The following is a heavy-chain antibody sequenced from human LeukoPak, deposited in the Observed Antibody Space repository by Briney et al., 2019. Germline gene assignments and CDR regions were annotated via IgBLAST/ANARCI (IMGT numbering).Heavy chain of an antibody. CDR2: ISSSGSTI. CDR1: GFTFSSYE. V-gene: IGHV3-48*03. D-gene: IGHD3-22*01. J-gene: IGHJ4*02. Sequence: GGSLRLSCAASGFTFSSYEMNWVRQAPGKGLEGVSYISSSGSTIYYADSVKGRFTISRDNAKNSLYLQMNSLRAEDTAVYYCARESGDSSGYLYFDYWGQGTLVTVSS. CDR3: ARESGDSSGYLYFDY.